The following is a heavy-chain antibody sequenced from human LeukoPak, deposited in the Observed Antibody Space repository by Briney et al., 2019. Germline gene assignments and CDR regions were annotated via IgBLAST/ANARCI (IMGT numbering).Heavy chain of an antibody. V-gene: IGHV4-59*01. D-gene: IGHD3-22*01. J-gene: IGHJ4*02. CDR1: GTSISSSY. CDR3: AKLASGGYYHHFDY. Sequence: SETLSLTCTVSGTSISSSYWSWIRQPPGKGLEWIGYIYYTGSTNYNPSLKSRVTISFDTSKNQFSLKLISATAADTAVFYCAKLASGGYYHHFDYWGQGALVTVSS. CDR2: IYYTGST.